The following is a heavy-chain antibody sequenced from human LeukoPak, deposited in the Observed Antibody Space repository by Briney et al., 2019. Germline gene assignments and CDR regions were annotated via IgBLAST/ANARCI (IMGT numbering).Heavy chain of an antibody. Sequence: SETLSLTCAVSGYPIISGYYWGWIRQPPGKRLEWIGSIYRSGSTSYNPSLESRVTLSVDISKNQFFLRLNSVTAADTAMYYCARVGSASFYYDTTGHSDFDSWGQGTLVAVSS. CDR3: ARVGSASFYYDTTGHSDFDS. V-gene: IGHV4-38-2*01. D-gene: IGHD3-22*01. CDR1: GYPIISGYY. CDR2: IYRSGST. J-gene: IGHJ4*02.